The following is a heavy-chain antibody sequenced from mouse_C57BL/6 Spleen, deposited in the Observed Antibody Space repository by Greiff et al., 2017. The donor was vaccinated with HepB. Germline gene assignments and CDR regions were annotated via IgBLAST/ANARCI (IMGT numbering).Heavy chain of an antibody. Sequence: DVHLVESGGGLVQPGGSLKLSCAASGFTFSDYGIAWVRQAPRKGPEWVAFISNLAYSIYYADTVTCRFTISRENAKNTLYLEMSSLRSEDTAMYYCARQGYDGYPFAYWGQGTLVTVSA. D-gene: IGHD2-3*01. J-gene: IGHJ3*01. V-gene: IGHV5-15*01. CDR1: GFTFSDYG. CDR3: ARQGYDGYPFAY. CDR2: ISNLAYSI.